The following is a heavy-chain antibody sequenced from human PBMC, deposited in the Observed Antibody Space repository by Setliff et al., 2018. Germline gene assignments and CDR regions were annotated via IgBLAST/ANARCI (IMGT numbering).Heavy chain of an antibody. D-gene: IGHD3-3*01. CDR3: ARMSGFLYMDV. V-gene: IGHV4-38-2*01. CDR1: GHSISSGYY. J-gene: IGHJ6*03. CDR2: IYHGGRT. Sequence: SSETLSLTCAVSGHSISSGYYWGWIRQPPGRGLEWIGNIYHGGRTYYNPLLKSRVTIAVDTSKNQFSLKLTSVTAADTAVYYCARMSGFLYMDVWGRGTTVTVSS.